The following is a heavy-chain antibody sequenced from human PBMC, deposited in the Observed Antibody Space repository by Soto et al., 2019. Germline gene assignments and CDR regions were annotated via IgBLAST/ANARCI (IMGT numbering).Heavy chain of an antibody. CDR2: INAGNGNT. J-gene: IGHJ5*02. Sequence: ASVKVSCKASGYTFTSYAMHWVRQAPGQRLEWMGWINAGNGNTKYSQKFQGRVTITRDTSASTAYMELSSLRSEDTAVYYCARDFSVLEFPPRSRGNWFDPWGQGTLLSVSS. CDR3: ARDFSVLEFPPRSRGNWFDP. V-gene: IGHV1-3*01. CDR1: GYTFTSYA. D-gene: IGHD3-3*01.